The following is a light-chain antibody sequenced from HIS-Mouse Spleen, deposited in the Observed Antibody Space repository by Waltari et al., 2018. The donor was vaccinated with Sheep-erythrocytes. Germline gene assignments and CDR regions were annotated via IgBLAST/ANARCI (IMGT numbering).Light chain of an antibody. J-gene: IGLJ2*01. V-gene: IGLV3-1*01. Sequence: VLTQPPSASASLGASVTLTCTLSSGYSNFTVDWYQQRPGKGPVLVIYQDSKRPSGIPERFSGSNSGNTATLTISGTQAMDEADYYCQAWDSSTAWNVVFGGGTKLTVL. CDR2: QDS. CDR1: GYSNFT. CDR3: QAWDSSTAWNVV.